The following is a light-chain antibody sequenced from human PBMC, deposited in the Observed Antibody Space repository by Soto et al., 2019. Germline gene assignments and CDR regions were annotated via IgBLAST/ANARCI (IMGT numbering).Light chain of an antibody. V-gene: IGKV3-11*01. CDR3: QQRSDSIP. Sequence: QSPSTLSLSPGETATLSCRASQSISTLLAWYRQKPGQAPSLLISDASTRATGIPARFSGRGSGADFTLTISSLEPEDFAVYYCQQRSDSIPFGQGTRLEIK. J-gene: IGKJ5*01. CDR2: DAS. CDR1: QSISTL.